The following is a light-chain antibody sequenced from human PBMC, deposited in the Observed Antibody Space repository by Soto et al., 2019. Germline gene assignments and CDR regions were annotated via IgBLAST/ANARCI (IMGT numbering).Light chain of an antibody. CDR2: GNS. J-gene: IGLJ1*01. CDR1: SSNIGAGYD. V-gene: IGLV1-40*01. CDR3: KSYDSRLSDV. Sequence: QSVLTQPPSVSGAPGQRVTISCTGSSSNIGAGYDVHWYQQLPGTAPKLLIYGNSNRPSGVPDRFSGSKSGTSASLAITGLQAEDEADYYCKSYDSRLSDVFGTGTKLTVL.